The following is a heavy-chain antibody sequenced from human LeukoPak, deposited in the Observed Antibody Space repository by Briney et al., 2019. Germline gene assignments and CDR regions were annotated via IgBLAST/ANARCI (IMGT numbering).Heavy chain of an antibody. J-gene: IGHJ6*02. V-gene: IGHV3-48*03. Sequence: GGSLRLSCAASGFTFSSYEMNWVRQAPGKGLEWVSYISSSGSTIYYADSVKGRFTISRDNANNSLYLQVNSLRAEDTAVYYCARDRADCSSTSCFHYYGMDVWGQGTTVTVSS. CDR3: ARDRADCSSTSCFHYYGMDV. D-gene: IGHD2-2*01. CDR2: ISSSGSTI. CDR1: GFTFSSYE.